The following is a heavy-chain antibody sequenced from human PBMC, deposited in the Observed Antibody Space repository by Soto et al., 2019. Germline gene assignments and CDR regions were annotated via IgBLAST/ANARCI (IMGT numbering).Heavy chain of an antibody. Sequence: GGSLRLSCAASGFTFSSYAMSWVRQAPGKGLEWVSAISGGGSSTYYADSVKGRFTISRDNSKNTLYLQMNSLRAEDTAVYYCAKDDYTNYVMGAFDIWGQGTMVTVSS. CDR2: ISGGGSST. J-gene: IGHJ3*02. D-gene: IGHD4-4*01. CDR3: AKDDYTNYVMGAFDI. CDR1: GFTFSSYA. V-gene: IGHV3-23*01.